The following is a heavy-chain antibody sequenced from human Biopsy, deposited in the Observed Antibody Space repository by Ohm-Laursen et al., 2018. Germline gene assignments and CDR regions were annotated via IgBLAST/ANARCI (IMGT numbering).Heavy chain of an antibody. Sequence: SDTLSLTCAVYGESFNGYYWSWIRKTPGKGLEWIGEINHSGRTNYNPSLKSRVTISVDTSKNQFPLKVRYVTAADTAVYYCVRGVDYYDPYHYYALDVWGQGTTVTVSS. V-gene: IGHV4-34*01. D-gene: IGHD3-22*01. CDR3: VRGVDYYDPYHYYALDV. J-gene: IGHJ6*02. CDR2: INHSGRT. CDR1: GESFNGYY.